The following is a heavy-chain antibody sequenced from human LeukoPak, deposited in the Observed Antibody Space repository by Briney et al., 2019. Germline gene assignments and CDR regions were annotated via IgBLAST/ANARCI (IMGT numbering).Heavy chain of an antibody. CDR1: GFSFSSYW. D-gene: IGHD6-13*01. V-gene: IGHV3-7*03. CDR3: AKEGDSSFIDY. CDR2: IKQDGSDK. Sequence: PGGSLRLSCAASGFSFSSYWMSWVRQAPGKGLEGVANIKQDGSDKYYVDSVKGRFTISRDNAKNSLHLQMNSLRAEDTALYYCAKEGDSSFIDYWGQGTLVTVSS. J-gene: IGHJ4*02.